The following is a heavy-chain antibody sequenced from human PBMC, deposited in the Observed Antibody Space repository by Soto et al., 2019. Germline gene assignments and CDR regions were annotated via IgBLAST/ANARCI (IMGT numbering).Heavy chain of an antibody. J-gene: IGHJ4*02. V-gene: IGHV5-51*01. Sequence: GEALKLSCTGSGYNFTNNWSSWVRQMPGKGLEWMGSIYPRDSYTTYSPSFQGQVTISADKSVNTAYLQWSSLKASDTAIYYCAKHEGYCSTTTCSNFDYWGQGTLVTVSS. CDR1: GYNFTNNW. CDR2: IYPRDSYT. CDR3: AKHEGYCSTTTCSNFDY. D-gene: IGHD2-2*01.